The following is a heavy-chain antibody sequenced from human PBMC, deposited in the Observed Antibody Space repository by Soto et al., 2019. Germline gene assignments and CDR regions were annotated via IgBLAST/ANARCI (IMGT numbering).Heavy chain of an antibody. J-gene: IGHJ4*02. CDR2: IYHSGST. Sequence: QLQLQESGSGLVKPSQTLSLTCAVSGGSISSGGYSWSWIRQPPGKGLEWIGYIYHSGSTYYNPSLQRRVTISVDRSENQFSLKLSSVPAADTAVYYCAAGGVLPRYYWGQGTLVTVSS. CDR1: GGSISSGGYS. CDR3: AAGGVLPRYY. D-gene: IGHD2-15*01. V-gene: IGHV4-30-2*01.